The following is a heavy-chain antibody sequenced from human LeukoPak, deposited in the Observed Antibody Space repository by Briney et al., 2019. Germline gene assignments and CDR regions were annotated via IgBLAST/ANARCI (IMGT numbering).Heavy chain of an antibody. Sequence: GGSLRLSCAASGFTFSSYSMNWVRQAPGKGLEWVSSISSVSTYIYYADSVKGRFTISRDNAKNSLYLQMNSLRAEDTAVYYCASQGSLNTLLMVRGVNLPFDYWGQGTLITVSS. CDR2: ISSVSTYI. J-gene: IGHJ4*02. CDR3: ASQGSLNTLLMVRGVNLPFDY. CDR1: GFTFSSYS. V-gene: IGHV3-21*01. D-gene: IGHD3-10*01.